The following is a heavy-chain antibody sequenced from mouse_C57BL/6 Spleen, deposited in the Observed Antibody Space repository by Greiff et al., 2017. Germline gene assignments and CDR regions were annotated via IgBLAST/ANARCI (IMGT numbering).Heavy chain of an antibody. CDR2: ISDGGSYT. CDR3: AREGY. Sequence: EVQRVESGGGLVKPGGSLKLSCAASGFTFSSYAMSWVRQTPEKRLEWVATISDGGSYTYYPDNVQGRFTISRDNAKNNLYLQMSHLKSEDTAMYYCAREGYWGQGTTLTVSS. V-gene: IGHV5-4*01. CDR1: GFTFSSYA. J-gene: IGHJ2*01.